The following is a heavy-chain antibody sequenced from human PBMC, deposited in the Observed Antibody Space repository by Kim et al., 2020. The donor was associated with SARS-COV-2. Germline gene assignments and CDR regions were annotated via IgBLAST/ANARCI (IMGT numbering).Heavy chain of an antibody. D-gene: IGHD3-10*01. V-gene: IGHV1-46*01. CDR3: ARDRWYGSGSYYIPPPYGMDV. CDR2: INPSGGST. J-gene: IGHJ6*02. CDR1: GYTFTSYY. Sequence: ASVKVSCKASGYTFTSYYMHWVRQAPGQGLEWMGIINPSGGSTSYAQKFRGRVTMTRDTSTSTVYMELSSLRSEDTAVYYCARDRWYGSGSYYIPPPYGMDVWGQGTTVTVSS.